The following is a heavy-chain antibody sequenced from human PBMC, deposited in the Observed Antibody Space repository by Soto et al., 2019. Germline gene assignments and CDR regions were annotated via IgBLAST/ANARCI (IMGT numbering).Heavy chain of an antibody. V-gene: IGHV1-18*01. D-gene: IGHD4-17*01. CDR2: ISAYNGNT. CDR3: ARDHYKRTTVTPRFDY. CDR1: GYTFTSYG. J-gene: IGHJ4*02. Sequence: QVQLVQSGAEVKKPGASVKVSCKASGYTFTSYGISWVRQAPGQGLEWLGWISAYNGNTNYAQKLQGRVTMTTDTSTSTAYMELRSLRSDDTAVYYCARDHYKRTTVTPRFDYWGQGTLVTVSS.